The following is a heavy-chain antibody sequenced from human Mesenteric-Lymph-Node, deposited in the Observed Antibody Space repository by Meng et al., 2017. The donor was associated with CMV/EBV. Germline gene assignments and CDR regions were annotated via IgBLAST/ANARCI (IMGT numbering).Heavy chain of an antibody. CDR2: FYYSGST. V-gene: IGHV4-61*01. CDR1: GGSVSSCSYY. Sequence: GSLRLSCTVSGGSVSSCSYYWSWIRQPPGKGLEWIGYFYYSGSTNYNPSLKSRVTISVDTSKNQFSLKLSSVTAADTAVYYCARDRPYCSSTSCYTGGWFDPWGQGTLVTVSS. CDR3: ARDRPYCSSTSCYTGGWFDP. J-gene: IGHJ5*02. D-gene: IGHD2-2*02.